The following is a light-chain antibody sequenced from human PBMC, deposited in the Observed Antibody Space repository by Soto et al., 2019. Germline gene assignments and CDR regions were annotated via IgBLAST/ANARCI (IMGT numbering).Light chain of an antibody. J-gene: IGLJ1*01. CDR2: DVS. Sequence: QSVLTQPRSVSGSPGQSVTISCTGSSRDVGVYNYVSWYQQYPGKAPKSMIYDVSKRPSGVPDRFSGSKSDNTASLTISGLQAEDEADYYCCSYAGSYTFVFGIGTKVTVL. CDR3: CSYAGSYTFV. CDR1: SRDVGVYNY. V-gene: IGLV2-11*01.